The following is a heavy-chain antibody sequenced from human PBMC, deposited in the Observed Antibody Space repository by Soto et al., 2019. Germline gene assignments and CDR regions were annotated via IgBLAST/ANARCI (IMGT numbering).Heavy chain of an antibody. D-gene: IGHD3-22*01. CDR2: IYYSGST. J-gene: IGHJ4*02. Sequence: NPSETLSLTCSVSGGSVSSNIYYWTWIRQHPGKGPEWIGHIYYSGSTYYNPSLKSRVTISLDMSKNQFSLKLTSVSAADTAVYYCARGYDYGSGGYLFDYWGQGTLVTVSS. CDR1: GGSVSSNIYY. V-gene: IGHV4-31*03. CDR3: ARGYDYGSGGYLFDY.